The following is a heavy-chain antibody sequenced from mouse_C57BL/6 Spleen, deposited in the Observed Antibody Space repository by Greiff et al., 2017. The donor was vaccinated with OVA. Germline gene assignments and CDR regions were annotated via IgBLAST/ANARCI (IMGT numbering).Heavy chain of an antibody. Sequence: EVKLQESGGGLVKPGGSLKLSCAASGFTFSSYTMSWVRQTPEKRLEWVATISGGGGNTYYPDSVKGRFTISRDNAKNTLYLQMSSLRSEDTALYYCARQSSGPFAYWGQGTLVTVSA. CDR3: ARQSSGPFAY. V-gene: IGHV5-9*01. J-gene: IGHJ3*01. CDR2: ISGGGGNT. D-gene: IGHD3-2*02. CDR1: GFTFSSYT.